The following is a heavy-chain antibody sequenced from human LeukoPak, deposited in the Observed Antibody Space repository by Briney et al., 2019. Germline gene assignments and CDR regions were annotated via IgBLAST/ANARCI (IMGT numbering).Heavy chain of an antibody. CDR2: ISGSGGST. J-gene: IGHJ3*02. Sequence: GGSLRLSCAASGFTFSIYAMSWVRQAPGKGLEWVSAISGSGGSTYYADSVKGRFTISRDNSKNTLYLQMNSLRAEDTAVYYGAKDRVTGTTGGAFDIWGQGTMVTVSS. V-gene: IGHV3-23*01. CDR3: AKDRVTGTTGGAFDI. CDR1: GFTFSIYA. D-gene: IGHD1-20*01.